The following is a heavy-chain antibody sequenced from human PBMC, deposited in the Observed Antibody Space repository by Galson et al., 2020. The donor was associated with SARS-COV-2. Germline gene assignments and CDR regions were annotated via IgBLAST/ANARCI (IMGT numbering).Heavy chain of an antibody. CDR2: IYYSGSA. CDR1: GGSISTGGYY. Sequence: SETLSLTCTVSGGSISTGGYYWSWIRQHPGKGLEWIGSIYYSGSAHYNPSLKSRLVITVDTSQSQFSLKLSSVTAADTAVYYCARGAGWFGELDYWGQGALVTVSS. D-gene: IGHD3-10*01. J-gene: IGHJ4*02. CDR3: ARGAGWFGELDY. V-gene: IGHV4-31*03.